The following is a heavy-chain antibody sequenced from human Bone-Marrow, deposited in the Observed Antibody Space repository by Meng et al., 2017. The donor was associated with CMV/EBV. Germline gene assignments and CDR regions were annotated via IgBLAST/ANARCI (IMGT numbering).Heavy chain of an antibody. J-gene: IGHJ4*02. CDR2: TSFDGRNK. CDR3: ARDSGLDCTNGVCWFGAWVAGSRGFDY. V-gene: IGHV3-30*03. D-gene: IGHD2-8*01. Sequence: GGSLRLSCEASGFTFSNYGIHWVRQAPGKGLEWVAVTSFDGRNKYHADSVKGRFTISRDNSKNTLYLQMNSLRAEDTAVYYCARDSGLDCTNGVCWFGAWVAGSRGFDYWGQGTLVTVSS. CDR1: GFTFSNYG.